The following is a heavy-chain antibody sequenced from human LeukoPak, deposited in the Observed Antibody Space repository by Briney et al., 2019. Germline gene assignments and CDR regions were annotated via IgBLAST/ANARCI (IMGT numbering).Heavy chain of an antibody. CDR1: GASITSDY. CDR3: ASVTPRYYDFWSGYYFDY. Sequence: SETLSLTCTVSGASITSDYWSWIRQPPGKGLEWIAYVHHSGSTYYNPSLKSRVTISVDTSKNQFSLKLSSVTAADTAVYYCASVTPRYYDFWSGYYFDYWGQGTLVTVSS. V-gene: IGHV4-59*08. CDR2: VHHSGST. J-gene: IGHJ4*02. D-gene: IGHD3-3*01.